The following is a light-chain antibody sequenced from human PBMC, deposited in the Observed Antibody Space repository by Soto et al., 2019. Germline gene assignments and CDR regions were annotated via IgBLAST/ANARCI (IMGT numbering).Light chain of an antibody. CDR2: GAS. Sequence: EIVLTQYQCTLSLSAGERSTLSCVASQSVSSSYLAWYQQKPGQAPRLLIYGASSRATGIPDRFSGSGSGTDFTLTISRLEPEDFAVYYCQQYGSSPRAFGQGTNVDIK. V-gene: IGKV3-20*01. CDR3: QQYGSSPRA. J-gene: IGKJ1*01. CDR1: QSVSSSY.